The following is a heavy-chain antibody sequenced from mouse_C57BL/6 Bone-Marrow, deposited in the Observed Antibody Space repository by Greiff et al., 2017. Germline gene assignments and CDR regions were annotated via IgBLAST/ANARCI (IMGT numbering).Heavy chain of an antibody. J-gene: IGHJ4*01. D-gene: IGHD2-3*01. Sequence: QVQLKESGPELVKPGASVQISCKASGYAFSSSWMNWVKQRPGTGLEWIGRIYPGDGDTNYNGKFKGKATLTADKSSSTAYMQLSSLTSEDSAVYFCARWLLKNAMDYWGQGTSVTVSS. CDR1: GYAFSSSW. CDR3: ARWLLKNAMDY. CDR2: IYPGDGDT. V-gene: IGHV1-82*01.